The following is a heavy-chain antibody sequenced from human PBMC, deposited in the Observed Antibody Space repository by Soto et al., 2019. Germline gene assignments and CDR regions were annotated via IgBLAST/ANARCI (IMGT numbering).Heavy chain of an antibody. CDR3: ARGPVVHRDHNGMDG. J-gene: IGHJ6*02. D-gene: IGHD2-15*01. Sequence: QVQLVESGGGVVQPGRSLRLSCEASGFTFSSYAVHWVRQAPGKGLDWVAFISYDGSNKYYADSVKGRFTISIDNSKNTLYLQMDSLRTEDTAVYYCARGPVVHRDHNGMDGWGQRTTDT. CDR2: ISYDGSNK. CDR1: GFTFSSYA. V-gene: IGHV3-30-3*01.